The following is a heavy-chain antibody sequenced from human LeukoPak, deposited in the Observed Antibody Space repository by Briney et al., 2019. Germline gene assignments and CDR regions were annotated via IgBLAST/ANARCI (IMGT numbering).Heavy chain of an antibody. CDR1: GGTFSSYA. CDR3: ARVNSGSYYSYYYYYYMDV. CDR2: IIPIFGTA. J-gene: IGHJ6*03. D-gene: IGHD1-26*01. V-gene: IGHV1-69*13. Sequence: ASVKVSCKASGGTFSSYAISWVRQAPGQGLEWMGGIIPIFGTANYAQKFQGRVTITADESTSTAYMELSSLRSEDTAVYYCARVNSGSYYSYYYYYYMDVWGKGTTVTISS.